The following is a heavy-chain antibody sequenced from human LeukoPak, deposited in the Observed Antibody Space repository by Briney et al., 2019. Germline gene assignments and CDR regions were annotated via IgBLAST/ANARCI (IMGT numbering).Heavy chain of an antibody. J-gene: IGHJ3*02. D-gene: IGHD3-10*01. CDR3: ASRITYDAFDI. CDR2: IYTSGST. Sequence: PWETLSLTCTVSGVSISSYYLSWIRQPAGKGLEWVGRIYTSGSTNYNPSLKSRVTMSVDTSKNQFSLKLSSVTAADTAVYYCASRITYDAFDIWGQGTMVTVSS. V-gene: IGHV4-4*07. CDR1: GVSISSYY.